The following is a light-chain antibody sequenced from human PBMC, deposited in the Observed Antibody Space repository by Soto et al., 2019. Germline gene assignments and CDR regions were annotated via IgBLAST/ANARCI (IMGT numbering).Light chain of an antibody. CDR1: TSNIGYNL. V-gene: IGLV1-51*01. Sequence: QSVLTQPPSVSAAAGQKVTIYCSGSTSNIGYNLVSWYQQLPGTAPKLLIFDSNKRPSGIPDRFSGSKSGTSATLGITGLQTGDEADYYCGTWDSSLSAVVFGGGTKLTVL. J-gene: IGLJ2*01. CDR2: DSN. CDR3: GTWDSSLSAVV.